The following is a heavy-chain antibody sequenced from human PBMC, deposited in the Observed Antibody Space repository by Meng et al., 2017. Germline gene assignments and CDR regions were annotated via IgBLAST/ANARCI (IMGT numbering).Heavy chain of an antibody. Sequence: PESCHSLVQPLETLLLPFTTSDSSLGSSCYFWGSIRQPPGTGLEWIGRIYYSGSTYYNPSLKSRVTISVDTSKIQFSLKLSSVTAADPAVYYCARVPYDGSGSYQYNWFDPWGQGTLVTVSS. D-gene: IGHD3-10*01. CDR2: IYYSGST. V-gene: IGHV4-39*07. J-gene: IGHJ5*02. CDR3: ARVPYDGSGSYQYNWFDP. CDR1: DSSLGSSCYF.